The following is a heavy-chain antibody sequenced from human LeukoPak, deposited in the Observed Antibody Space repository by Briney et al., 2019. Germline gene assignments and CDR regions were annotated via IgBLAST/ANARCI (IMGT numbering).Heavy chain of an antibody. D-gene: IGHD2-15*01. V-gene: IGHV4-34*01. CDR2: INHSGST. CDR3: SRARPNYCSGGSCYSSYYYYMDV. J-gene: IGHJ6*03. CDR1: DGSFSGYY. Sequence: SETLSLTCAVSDGSFSGYYWSWIRQPPGKGLEWIGEINHSGSTNYNPSLKSRVTISVDTSKNQFSLKLSSVTAGDTAVYYCSRARPNYCSGGSCYSSYYYYMDVWGKGTTVTVSS.